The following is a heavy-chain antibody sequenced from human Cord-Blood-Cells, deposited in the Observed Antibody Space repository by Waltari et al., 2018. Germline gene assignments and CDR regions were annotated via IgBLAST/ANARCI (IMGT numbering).Heavy chain of an antibody. Sequence: QVQLQQWGAGLLKPSEPLSPTCAVYGGSFSGYSWSWIRQPPGKGLEWIGEINHSGSTNYNPSLKSRVTISVDTSKNQFSLKLSSVTAADTAVYYCARVQGIGYFDYWGQGTLVTVSS. V-gene: IGHV4-34*01. CDR1: GGSFSGYS. D-gene: IGHD3-10*01. J-gene: IGHJ4*02. CDR3: ARVQGIGYFDY. CDR2: INHSGST.